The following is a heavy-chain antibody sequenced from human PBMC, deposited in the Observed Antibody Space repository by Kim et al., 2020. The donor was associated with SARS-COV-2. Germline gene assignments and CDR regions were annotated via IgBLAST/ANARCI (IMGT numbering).Heavy chain of an antibody. D-gene: IGHD3-10*01. CDR3: ARDRHSSNKRITMVRGVISGFDP. Sequence: SETLSLTCTVSGGSISSGGYYWSWIRQHPGKGLEWIGYIYYSGSTHYNPSLKSRVTISVDTSKNQFSLKLSSVTAADTAVYYCARDRHSSNKRITMVRGVISGFDPWGQGTLVTVSS. J-gene: IGHJ5*02. V-gene: IGHV4-31*03. CDR1: GGSISSGGYY. CDR2: IYYSGST.